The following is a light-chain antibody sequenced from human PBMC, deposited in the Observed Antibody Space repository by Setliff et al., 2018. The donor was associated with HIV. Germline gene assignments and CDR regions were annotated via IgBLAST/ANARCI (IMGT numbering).Light chain of an antibody. CDR3: CSNTGSNTYV. CDR2: QAT. CDR1: SSDVGRYNL. V-gene: IGLV2-23*01. Sequence: QSVLTQPACVSGSPGQSITISCTGTSSDVGRYNLVSWYQQHPGRAPKLMIYQATKRPSGVSNRFSGSKSGNTASLTISGLQAEDEADYYCCSNTGSNTYVFGTGTKVTVL. J-gene: IGLJ1*01.